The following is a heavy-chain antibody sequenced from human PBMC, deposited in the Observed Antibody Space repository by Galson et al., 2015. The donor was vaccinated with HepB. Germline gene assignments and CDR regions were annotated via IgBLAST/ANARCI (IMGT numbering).Heavy chain of an antibody. CDR3: ARGAAVAGTTPHFDY. D-gene: IGHD6-19*01. CDR1: GYSFTSYW. Sequence: QSGAEVKKPGESLKISCKGSGYSFTSYWIGWVRQMPGKGLEWMGIIYPGDSDTRYSPSFQGQVTISADKSISTAYLQWSSLKASDTAMYYCARGAAVAGTTPHFDYWGQGTLVTVSS. V-gene: IGHV5-51*03. CDR2: IYPGDSDT. J-gene: IGHJ4*02.